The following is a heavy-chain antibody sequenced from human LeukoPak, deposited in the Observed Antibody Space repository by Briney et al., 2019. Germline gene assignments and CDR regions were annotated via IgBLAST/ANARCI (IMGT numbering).Heavy chain of an antibody. CDR1: GGSISSYY. J-gene: IGHJ4*02. Sequence: ASETLSLTCIVSGGSISSYYWSWIRQPPGKGLEWIGHIYYSGSTNYNPSFKSRVTISIDTSKNQFSLRLTSVTAADTAVYYCARGLPQKPLDAAMVTDYWGQGTLVTVSS. CDR2: IYYSGST. CDR3: ARGLPQKPLDAAMVTDY. D-gene: IGHD5-18*01. V-gene: IGHV4-59*01.